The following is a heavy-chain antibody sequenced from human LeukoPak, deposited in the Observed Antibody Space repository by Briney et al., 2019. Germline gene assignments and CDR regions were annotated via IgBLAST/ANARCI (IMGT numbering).Heavy chain of an antibody. CDR1: GYSFTSYW. V-gene: IGHV5-51*01. CDR3: ASEHEDCYGYYGFDY. D-gene: IGHD5-18*01. CDR2: IYPGDSDT. Sequence: GESLKISCKGSGYSFTSYWIGWVRQMPGKGLEWMGIIYPGDSDTRYSPSFQGQVTISADKSISTAYLQWSSLKASDTAMYYCASEHEDCYGYYGFDYWGQGTLVTVSS. J-gene: IGHJ4*02.